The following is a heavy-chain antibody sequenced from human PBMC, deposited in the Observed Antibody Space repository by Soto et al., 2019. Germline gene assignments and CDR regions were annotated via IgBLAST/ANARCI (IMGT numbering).Heavy chain of an antibody. CDR1: GYTFINYH. Sequence: QVQLVQSGGEVKKPGASVTVSCKASGYTFINYHITWVRQALGQGLEWMAWINTYNGMTDYAQKFQGRVTMTRDTSMSTAYMELRNLGSDDTAVYFCAKSPRGEMATDWGQGTLVTVSS. J-gene: IGHJ4*02. D-gene: IGHD5-12*01. CDR2: INTYNGMT. CDR3: AKSPRGEMATD. V-gene: IGHV1-18*01.